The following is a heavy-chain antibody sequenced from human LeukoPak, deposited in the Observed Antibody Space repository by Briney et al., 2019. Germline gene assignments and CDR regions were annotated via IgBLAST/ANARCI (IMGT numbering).Heavy chain of an antibody. CDR3: ARGGAFYWNPRY. D-gene: IGHD1-1*01. CDR2: LYTNDTT. J-gene: IGHJ4*02. V-gene: IGHV3-53*01. CDR1: GFTVSDYY. Sequence: GGSLRLSCVASGFTVSDYYMSWVSQAPGKGLEWVSLLYTNDTTIYADSVEGRFTISRDDSKNTIYLHMTTLRGEDTAVYYCARGGAFYWNPRYWGQGTLVTVSS.